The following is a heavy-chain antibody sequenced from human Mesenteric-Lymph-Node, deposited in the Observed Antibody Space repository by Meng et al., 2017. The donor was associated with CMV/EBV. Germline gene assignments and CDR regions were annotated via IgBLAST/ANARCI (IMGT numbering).Heavy chain of an antibody. CDR3: ARGSSYDILTGYFDY. CDR2: INHSGST. CDR1: GGSFSGYY. D-gene: IGHD3-9*01. Sequence: VQFHQWGAGLFKSSGTLSLTVACDGGSFSGYYWNWIRQSPEKGLEWIGEINHSGSTTYNPSFTSRIIISVDTSTNQISLNMSSVTAADTAVYYCARGSSYDILTGYFDYWGQGALVTVSS. J-gene: IGHJ4*02. V-gene: IGHV4-34*01.